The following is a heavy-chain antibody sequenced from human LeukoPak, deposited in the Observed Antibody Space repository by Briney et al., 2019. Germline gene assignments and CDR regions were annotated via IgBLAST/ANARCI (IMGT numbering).Heavy chain of an antibody. D-gene: IGHD1-1*01. CDR1: GGSISIYY. J-gene: IGHJ6*03. Sequence: SETLSLTCTVSGGSISIYYWSWIRQPPGNGLEWIGEINHSGSTNYNPSLKSRVTISVDTSKNQFSLKLSSVTAADTAVYYCARVGTTSSTSYYMDVWGKGTTVTISS. CDR2: INHSGST. CDR3: ARVGTTSSTSYYMDV. V-gene: IGHV4-34*01.